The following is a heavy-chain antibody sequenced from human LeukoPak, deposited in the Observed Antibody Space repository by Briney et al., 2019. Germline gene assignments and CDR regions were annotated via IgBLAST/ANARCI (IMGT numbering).Heavy chain of an antibody. Sequence: GGSLRLSCAASGFTVSSNYMSWVRQAPGKGLEWVSVIYSGGSTYYADSVKGRFTISRDNSKNTLYLQMNSLRAEDTAVYYCAKSRWLRSNYYYGMDVWGQGTTVTVSS. J-gene: IGHJ6*02. V-gene: IGHV3-53*01. CDR3: AKSRWLRSNYYYGMDV. CDR2: IYSGGST. CDR1: GFTVSSNY. D-gene: IGHD5-12*01.